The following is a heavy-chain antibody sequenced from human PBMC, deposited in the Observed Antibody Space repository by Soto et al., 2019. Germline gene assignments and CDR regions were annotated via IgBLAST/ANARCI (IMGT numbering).Heavy chain of an antibody. CDR2: IIPIFGTA. Sequence: QVQLVQSGAEVKKPGSTVKVSCKASGGAFSSYAISWERQAPGQGLEWMGGIIPIFGTANYAQKFQGRVTITADESTSTAYMELSSLRSEDTAVYYWARDRLMITFGGVGDGRWFAFDIWGQGTMVTVSS. CDR1: GGAFSSYA. V-gene: IGHV1-69*12. J-gene: IGHJ3*02. D-gene: IGHD3-16*01. CDR3: ARDRLMITFGGVGDGRWFAFDI.